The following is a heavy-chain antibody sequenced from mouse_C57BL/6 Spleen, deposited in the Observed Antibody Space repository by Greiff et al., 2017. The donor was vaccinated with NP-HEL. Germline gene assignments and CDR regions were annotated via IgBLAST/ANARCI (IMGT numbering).Heavy chain of an antibody. J-gene: IGHJ2*01. CDR2: IDPEDGKT. CDR1: GFNIKDYY. Sequence: EVQLQESGAELVKPGASVKLSCTASGFNIKDYYMHWVKQRTEQGLEWIGRIDPEDGKTKYAPKFQGKATLTADTSSNTAYLQLSSLTSEDTAVYYCARRMAYYFDYWGQGTTLTVSS. V-gene: IGHV14-2*01. CDR3: ARRMAYYFDY. D-gene: IGHD2-3*01.